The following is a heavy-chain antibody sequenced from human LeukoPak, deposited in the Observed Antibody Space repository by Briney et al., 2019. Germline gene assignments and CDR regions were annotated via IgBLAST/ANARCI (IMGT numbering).Heavy chain of an antibody. V-gene: IGHV4-59*01. J-gene: IGHJ6*03. Sequence: KTSETLSLTCTVSGGSISSYYWSWIRQPPGKGLEWIGYIYYSGSTNYNPSLKSRVTISVDTSKNQFSLKLSSVTAADTAVYYCASAHYDFWRGSSYYYYYMDVWGKGTTVTVSS. CDR1: GGSISSYY. CDR2: IYYSGST. D-gene: IGHD3-3*01. CDR3: ASAHYDFWRGSSYYYYYMDV.